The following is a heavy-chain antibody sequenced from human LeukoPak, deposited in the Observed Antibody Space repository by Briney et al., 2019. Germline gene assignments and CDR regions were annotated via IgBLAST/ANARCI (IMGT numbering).Heavy chain of an antibody. CDR1: GDSFSSNGVA. V-gene: IGHV6-1*01. J-gene: IGHJ3*02. CDR3: ARGINSAFDI. D-gene: IGHD2-15*01. Sequence: SQTLSLTCVISGDSFSSNGVAWNWIRQSPSRGLEWLGRTYYRSKWYNDYVVSVKSRITINPDTSKNQFSLHLSSVTPEDTAVYYCARGINSAFDIWGQGTLVTVSS. CDR2: TYYRSKWYN.